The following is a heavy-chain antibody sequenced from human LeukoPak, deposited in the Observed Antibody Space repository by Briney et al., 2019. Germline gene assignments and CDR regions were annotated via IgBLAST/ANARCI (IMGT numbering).Heavy chain of an antibody. CDR1: GGSFSGYY. Sequence: SETLSLTCAVYGGSFSGYYWSWIRLPPGKGLEWIGEINHSGSTNYNPSLKSRVTISLDTSKNQFSLKLTSVTAADTAVYYCARVLDCSGGSCYRYYFDYWGQGTLVTVSS. J-gene: IGHJ4*02. D-gene: IGHD2-15*01. CDR2: INHSGST. V-gene: IGHV4-34*01. CDR3: ARVLDCSGGSCYRYYFDY.